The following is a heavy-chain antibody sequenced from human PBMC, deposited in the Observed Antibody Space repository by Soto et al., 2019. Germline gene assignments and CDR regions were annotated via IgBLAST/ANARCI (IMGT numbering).Heavy chain of an antibody. J-gene: IGHJ4*02. CDR1: GFIFSNFG. Sequence: GGSLRLSCVASGFIFSNFGMHWVRQSPGKGLEWVAVISSDEKIKQYADSVRGRFAISRDNSKNTLYLQMTSLRAEDTAIYYCARGLRSVLDYWGQGTLVTVSS. CDR3: ARGLRSVLDY. CDR2: ISSDEKIK. D-gene: IGHD6-6*01. V-gene: IGHV3-33*01.